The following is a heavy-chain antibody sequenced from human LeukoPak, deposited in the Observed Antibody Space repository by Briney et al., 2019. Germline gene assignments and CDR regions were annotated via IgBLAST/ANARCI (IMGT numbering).Heavy chain of an antibody. J-gene: IGHJ4*02. V-gene: IGHV3-30*18. D-gene: IGHD3-10*01. CDR3: AKDSGYGSGSLDY. CDR1: GXTXSSYX. CDR2: ISYDGSNK. Sequence: SGXTXSSYXXHWXRXAPGKXXEWVAVISYDGSNKYYADSVKGRFTISRDNSKNTLYLQMNSLRAEDTAVYYCAKDSGYGSGSLDYWGQGTLVTVSS.